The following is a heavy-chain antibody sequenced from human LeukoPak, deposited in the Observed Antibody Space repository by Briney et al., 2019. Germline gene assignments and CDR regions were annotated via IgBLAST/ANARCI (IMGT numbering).Heavy chain of an antibody. CDR1: GYTFTGYY. V-gene: IGHV1-2*02. Sequence: ASVKVSCKASGYTFTGYYMHWVRQAPGQGLEWMGWINPKSGGTNYAQKFQGRVTMTRDTSISTAYMELSRLRSDDTAVYYCARVPLNYYDSSGPDAFDIWGQGTMVTVSS. CDR2: INPKSGGT. CDR3: ARVPLNYYDSSGPDAFDI. D-gene: IGHD3-22*01. J-gene: IGHJ3*02.